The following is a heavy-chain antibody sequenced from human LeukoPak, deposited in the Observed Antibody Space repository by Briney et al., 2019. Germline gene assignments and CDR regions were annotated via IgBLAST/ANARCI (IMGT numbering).Heavy chain of an antibody. D-gene: IGHD4-17*01. Sequence: TGGSLRLSCTASGFTFGDYAMSWVRQAPGKGLEWVGFIRNKAYGGTTEYAASVKGRFTISRDDSKSIAYLQMNSLKMEDTAVYYRTPTTVTTRTIDFWGQGTLVTVSS. V-gene: IGHV3-49*04. CDR3: TPTTVTTRTIDF. CDR1: GFTFGDYA. CDR2: IRNKAYGGTT. J-gene: IGHJ4*02.